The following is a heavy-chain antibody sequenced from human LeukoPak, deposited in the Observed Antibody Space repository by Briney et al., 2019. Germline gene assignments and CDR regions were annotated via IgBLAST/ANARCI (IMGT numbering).Heavy chain of an antibody. V-gene: IGHV4-30-4*08. CDR2: IYYSGST. D-gene: IGHD3-3*01. CDR1: GGSLSSGDYY. J-gene: IGHJ4*02. CDR3: ASITIFGEYFDY. Sequence: PSQTLSLTCTVSGGSLSSGDYYWSWIRQPPGRGLEWIGYIYYSGSTYYNPSLKSRVTIPVDTSKNQFSLKLSSVTAADTAVYYCASITIFGEYFDYWGQGTLVTVSS.